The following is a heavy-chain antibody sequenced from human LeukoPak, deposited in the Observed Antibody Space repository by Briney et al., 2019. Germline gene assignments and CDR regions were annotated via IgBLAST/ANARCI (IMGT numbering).Heavy chain of an antibody. CDR1: GFTFSNYG. D-gene: IGHD3-10*01. J-gene: IGHJ4*02. CDR3: ARDRAEVLLWFGEMDH. CDR2: IWYDGSNK. V-gene: IGHV3-33*01. Sequence: GGSLRLSWAASGFTFSNYGMHWVRQAPGKGLEWVAVIWYDGSNKYYADSVKGRFTISRDNSKNTLYLQMNSLRAEDTAVYYCARDRAEVLLWFGEMDHWGQGTLVTVSS.